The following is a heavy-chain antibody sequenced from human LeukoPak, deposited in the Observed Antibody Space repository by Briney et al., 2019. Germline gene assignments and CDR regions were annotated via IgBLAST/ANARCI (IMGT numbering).Heavy chain of an antibody. D-gene: IGHD4-17*01. Sequence: PSETLSLTCAVYGGSFSGYYWSWIRQPPGKGLEWIGEINHSGSTNYNPSLKSRVTISVDTSKNQFSLKLSSVTAADTAVYYCARGAPTVWYFDHCGRGTLVTVSS. CDR3: ARGAPTVWYFDH. V-gene: IGHV4-34*01. CDR1: GGSFSGYY. J-gene: IGHJ2*01. CDR2: INHSGST.